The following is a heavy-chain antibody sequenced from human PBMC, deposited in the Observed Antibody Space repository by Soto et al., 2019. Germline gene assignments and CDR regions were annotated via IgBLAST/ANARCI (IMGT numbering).Heavy chain of an antibody. Sequence: EVQLLESGGGLVQPEGSLRLSCAASGFTFSSYAMSWVRQAPGKGLEWVSAISGSGGSTYYADSVKGRFTISRDNSKNTLYLQMNSLRAEDTAVYYCATDPCSGCSCYSATFFDYWGQGALVTVSS. CDR1: GFTFSSYA. J-gene: IGHJ4*02. D-gene: IGHD2-15*01. V-gene: IGHV3-23*01. CDR2: ISGSGGST. CDR3: ATDPCSGCSCYSATFFDY.